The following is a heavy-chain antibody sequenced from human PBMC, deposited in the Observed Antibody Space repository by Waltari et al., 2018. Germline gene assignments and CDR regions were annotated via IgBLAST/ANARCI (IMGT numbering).Heavy chain of an antibody. CDR2: INPDIGGL. J-gene: IGHJ3*02. D-gene: IGHD2-21*01. CDR1: GNTFSGYF. Sequence: QVQLVQSGGEVKKPGASVKVSCKASGNTFSGYFMDWVRRAPGQAPEWGGWINPDIGGLSHAHKFDGRVTMTSDTSISTIYMELTRLTSGDTAVYYCARGAYSGRNVYDIWGQGTTVTVSS. CDR3: ARGAYSGRNVYDI. V-gene: IGHV1-2*07.